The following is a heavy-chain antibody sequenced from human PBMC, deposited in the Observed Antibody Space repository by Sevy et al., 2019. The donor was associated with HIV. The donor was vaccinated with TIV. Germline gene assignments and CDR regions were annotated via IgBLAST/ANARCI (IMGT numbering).Heavy chain of an antibody. CDR1: GGTFSSYA. D-gene: IGHD3-22*01. V-gene: IGHV1-69*06. Sequence: SVKVSCKASGGTFSSYAISWVRQAPGQGLEWMGGIIPIFGTANYAQKFQGRVTITADKSTSTAYMELSSLRSEDTAVYYCARGAYYDSSGLIGAFDIWGQWTMVTVSS. CDR3: ARGAYYDSSGLIGAFDI. CDR2: IIPIFGTA. J-gene: IGHJ3*02.